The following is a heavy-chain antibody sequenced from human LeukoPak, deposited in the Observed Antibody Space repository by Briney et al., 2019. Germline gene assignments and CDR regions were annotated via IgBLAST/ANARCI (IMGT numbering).Heavy chain of an antibody. V-gene: IGHV1-69*13. D-gene: IGHD3-3*02. CDR2: IIPIIGTA. Sequence: ASVKVSCKASGGTFSSYTISWVRQAPGQGLEWMGGIIPIIGTAKYAQKFQDRVTTTADDSTTTSYMELSRLISEDTAVYYCATDVAGAFGTKALDSWGQGTLVTVSS. CDR1: GGTFSSYT. CDR3: ATDVAGAFGTKALDS. J-gene: IGHJ4*02.